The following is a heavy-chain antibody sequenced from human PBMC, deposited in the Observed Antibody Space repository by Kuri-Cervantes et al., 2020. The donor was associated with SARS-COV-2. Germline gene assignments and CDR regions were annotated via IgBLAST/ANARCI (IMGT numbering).Heavy chain of an antibody. D-gene: IGHD3-10*01. CDR1: GGSINSSAYS. V-gene: IGHV4-39*07. CDR3: ARGRGTMVRGVIVSVRYFDL. J-gene: IGHJ2*01. CDR2: FYYSGST. Sequence: SETLSLTCTVSGGSINSSAYSWGWIRQPPGKGLEWIGSFYYSGSTYNNPSLKSRVTVSVDTSKNQFSLKLNSVTAADTAVYYCARGRGTMVRGVIVSVRYFDLWGRGTLVTVSS.